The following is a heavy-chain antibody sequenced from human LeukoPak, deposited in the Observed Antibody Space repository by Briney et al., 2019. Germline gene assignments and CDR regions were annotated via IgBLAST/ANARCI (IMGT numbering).Heavy chain of an antibody. D-gene: IGHD3-10*01. CDR2: IYYSGRT. Sequence: SETLSLTCTVSGGSISSSTYYWGWIRQPPGKGLEWIASIYYSGRTYYNPSLTSRVTISVDTSRNQFSLKLTSVTAADTAVYYCARVWFGEPNWFDPWGQGTLVTVSS. CDR3: ARVWFGEPNWFDP. CDR1: GGSISSSTYY. V-gene: IGHV4-39*07. J-gene: IGHJ5*02.